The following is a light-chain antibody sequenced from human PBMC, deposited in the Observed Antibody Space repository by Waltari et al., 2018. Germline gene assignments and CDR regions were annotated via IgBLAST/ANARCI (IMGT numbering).Light chain of an antibody. CDR1: SIDVGGYNS. J-gene: IGLJ2*01. CDR3: SSQSSNDVVL. CDR2: DGS. V-gene: IGLV2-14*01. Sequence: QSALTQPASVSGSPGQSVTIFCAGTSIDVGGYNSVSWYQEHPGQAPRVIIYDGSDRPLWLAHRFSASKSCSTASLTISGLQAEDEADYYCSSQSSNDVVLFGGGTKLTVL.